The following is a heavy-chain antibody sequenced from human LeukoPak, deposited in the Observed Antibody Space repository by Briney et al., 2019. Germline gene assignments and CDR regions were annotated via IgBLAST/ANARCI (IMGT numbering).Heavy chain of an antibody. D-gene: IGHD5-18*01. V-gene: IGHV3-9*01. J-gene: IGHJ4*02. CDR1: GFTFDDYA. CDR2: ISWNSGSI. Sequence: GGSLRLSCAASGFTFDDYAMHWVRQAPGKGLEWVSGISWNSGSIGYADSVKGRFTISRDNAKNSLYLQMNSLRAEDTALYYCAKDSGPRGYSYGYFDYWGQGTLVTVSS. CDR3: AKDSGPRGYSYGYFDY.